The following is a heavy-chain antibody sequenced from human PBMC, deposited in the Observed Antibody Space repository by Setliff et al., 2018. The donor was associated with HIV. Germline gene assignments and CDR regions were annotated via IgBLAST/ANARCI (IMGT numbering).Heavy chain of an antibody. J-gene: IGHJ4*02. Sequence: GASVKVSCKASGYTFTNYDINWVRQAPGQGLEWMGWMNPNSGNTGYAQKFQGRVTMTRNTSIRTAYMELSSLRSEDTAVYYCATSSAGLCLDYWGQGTLVTVSS. CDR3: ATSSAGLCLDY. V-gene: IGHV1-8*02. CDR2: MNPNSGNT. CDR1: GYTFTNYD. D-gene: IGHD2-2*01.